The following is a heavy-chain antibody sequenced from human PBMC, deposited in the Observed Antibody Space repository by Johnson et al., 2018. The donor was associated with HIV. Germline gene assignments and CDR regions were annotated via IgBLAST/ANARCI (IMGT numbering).Heavy chain of an antibody. CDR2: ISGSGGTT. D-gene: IGHD3-22*01. V-gene: IGHV3-23*04. CDR1: GFTFSSYG. J-gene: IGHJ3*02. CDR3: VEEKHFYDSSGEPSYAFCM. Sequence: VQLVESGGGLIQPGGSLRLSCAASGFTFSSYGMHWVRQAPGKGLEWVSAISGSGGTTYYADSVKGRFTISRANSRNTLFLQMSRLRVDDTALYFCVEEKHFYDSSGEPSYAFCMWGQGTRVTVSS.